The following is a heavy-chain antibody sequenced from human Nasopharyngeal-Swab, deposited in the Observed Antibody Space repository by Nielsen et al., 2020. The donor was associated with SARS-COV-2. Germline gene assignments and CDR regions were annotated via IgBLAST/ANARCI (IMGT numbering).Heavy chain of an antibody. V-gene: IGHV1-8*01. Sequence: ASVKVSCKASGHTFTSYDINWVRQATGQGLEWMGWMNPNSGNTGYAQKFQGRVTMTRNTSISTAYMELSSLRSEDTAVYYCARDPDIAAALYFDYWGQGTLVTVSS. CDR3: ARDPDIAAALYFDY. CDR2: MNPNSGNT. D-gene: IGHD6-13*01. CDR1: GHTFTSYD. J-gene: IGHJ4*02.